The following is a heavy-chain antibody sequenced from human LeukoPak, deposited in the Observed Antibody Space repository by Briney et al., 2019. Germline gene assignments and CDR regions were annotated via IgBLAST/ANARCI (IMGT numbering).Heavy chain of an antibody. CDR2: ITDSGTGT. CDR3: ARTGYNYGTPLNY. CDR1: GFTFSSYA. D-gene: IGHD5-18*01. V-gene: IGHV3-23*01. J-gene: IGHJ4*02. Sequence: AQSLRLSCAASGFTFSSYALSWVRQAQGEWLEWVSGITDSGTGTYYADSVNGRFTIYRDNSKNTVYLQMSSLRAEDTAVYYCARTGYNYGTPLNYWGQGTLVTVSS.